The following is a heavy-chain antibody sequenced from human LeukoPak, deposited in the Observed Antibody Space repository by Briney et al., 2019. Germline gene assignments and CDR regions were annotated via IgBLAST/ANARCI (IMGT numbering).Heavy chain of an antibody. Sequence: VGSVRLSCAASGFTFSSYGMHWVRQAPGKGLEWVAFIRHDGSNKYYADSVQGRFTISRDNSKNTLYLQMNSLRAEDTAVYCCAKSSQNIVWWPPGGAFDIWGQGTMVTVSS. V-gene: IGHV3-30*02. CDR1: GFTFSSYG. D-gene: IGHD2-21*01. CDR3: AKSSQNIVWWPPGGAFDI. J-gene: IGHJ3*02. CDR2: IRHDGSNK.